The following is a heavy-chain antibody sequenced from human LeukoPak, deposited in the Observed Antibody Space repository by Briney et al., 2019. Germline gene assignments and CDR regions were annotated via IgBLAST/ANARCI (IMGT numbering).Heavy chain of an antibody. J-gene: IGHJ4*02. V-gene: IGHV3-53*01. D-gene: IGHD5-12*01. Sequence: GGSLRLSCAASGFTVSSNYMSWVRQAPGKGLEWVSVIYSGGSTYYADSVKGRFTISRDNAKNSLYLQMNSLRAEDTAVYYCARDRASGYAPDYFDYWGQGTLVTVSS. CDR1: GFTVSSNY. CDR2: IYSGGST. CDR3: ARDRASGYAPDYFDY.